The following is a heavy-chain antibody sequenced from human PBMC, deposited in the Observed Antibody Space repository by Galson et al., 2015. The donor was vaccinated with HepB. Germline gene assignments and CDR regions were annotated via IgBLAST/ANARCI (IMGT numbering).Heavy chain of an antibody. J-gene: IGHJ6*02. Sequence: SVKVSCKASGGTFSSYAISWVRQAPGQGLEWMGGIIPIFGTANYAQKFQGRVTITADESTSTAYMELSSLRSEDTAVYYCAVQEPAAIVYYYYGMDVWGQGTTVTVSS. D-gene: IGHD2-2*01. V-gene: IGHV1-69*13. CDR2: IIPIFGTA. CDR3: AVQEPAAIVYYYYGMDV. CDR1: GGTFSSYA.